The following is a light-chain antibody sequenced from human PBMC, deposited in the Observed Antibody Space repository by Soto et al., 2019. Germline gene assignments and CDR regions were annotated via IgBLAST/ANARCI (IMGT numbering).Light chain of an antibody. CDR3: QQYRNWRCK. J-gene: IGKJ1*01. V-gene: IGKV3-15*01. CDR2: GAV. CDR1: QSINTY. Sequence: EIVLTQSPGTLSLSPGEGATLSCRASQSINTYLAWFQQKPGQAPRLLIHGAVTRATGIAARVSGSGSGTEFTLTISTLQSEYVSDSYCQQYRNWRCKVGPGAKV.